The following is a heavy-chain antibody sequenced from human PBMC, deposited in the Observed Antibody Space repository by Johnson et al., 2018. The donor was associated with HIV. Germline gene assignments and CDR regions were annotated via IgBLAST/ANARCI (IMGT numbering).Heavy chain of an antibody. V-gene: IGHV3-13*01. J-gene: IGHJ3*02. Sequence: VQLVESGGGLVQPGGSLRLSCAASGFTFSSYDMHWVRQATGKGLEWVSAIGTAGDTYYRGSVKGRFTISRENAKNSLYLQMNSLRAGDTAVYYCAKDHLLQGAFDIWGQGTMVTVSS. CDR1: GFTFSSYD. CDR2: IGTAGDT. CDR3: AKDHLLQGAFDI.